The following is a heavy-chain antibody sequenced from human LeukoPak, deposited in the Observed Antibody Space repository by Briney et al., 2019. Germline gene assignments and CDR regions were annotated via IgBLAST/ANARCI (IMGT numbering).Heavy chain of an antibody. CDR3: ARLGSCDFWSGYSIFDY. CDR1: GYTFTGYY. Sequence: ASVKVSCKASGYTFTGYYIHWVRQAPGQGLEWMGGIYPNSGGTNYAQKFQGRLTMTRDTSTSTAYMEVSRLGSDDTAVYYCARLGSCDFWSGYSIFDYWGQGTLVTVSS. J-gene: IGHJ4*02. D-gene: IGHD3-3*01. V-gene: IGHV1-2*02. CDR2: IYPNSGGT.